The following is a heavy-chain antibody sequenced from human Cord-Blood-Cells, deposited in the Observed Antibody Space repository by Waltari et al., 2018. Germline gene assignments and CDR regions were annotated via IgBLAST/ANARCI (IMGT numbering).Heavy chain of an antibody. CDR2: INHSGST. D-gene: IGHD1-1*01. CDR1: GGSFSGYH. CDR3: ARGWNFDY. V-gene: IGHV4-34*01. Sequence: QVQLQQWGAGLLKPSETLSLTCAVYGGSFSGYHWSWLRQPPGKGLEWIGEINHSGSTNYNPSLKSRVTISVDTSKNQFSLKLSSVTAADTAVYYCARGWNFDYWGQGTLVTVSS. J-gene: IGHJ4*02.